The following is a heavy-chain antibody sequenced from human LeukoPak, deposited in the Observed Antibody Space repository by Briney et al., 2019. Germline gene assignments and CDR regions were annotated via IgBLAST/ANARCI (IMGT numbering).Heavy chain of an antibody. D-gene: IGHD2-2*01. J-gene: IGHJ4*02. V-gene: IGHV5-51*01. Sequence: GESLKISYKGSGYSFTSYWIGWVRQVPGKGLERMGIIYPGDSDTRYSPSFQGQVTMSADKSISTAYLQWSSLKASDSAICYCAISDYCSSSSCSFDYWGQGTLVTVSS. CDR3: AISDYCSSSSCSFDY. CDR1: GYSFTSYW. CDR2: IYPGDSDT.